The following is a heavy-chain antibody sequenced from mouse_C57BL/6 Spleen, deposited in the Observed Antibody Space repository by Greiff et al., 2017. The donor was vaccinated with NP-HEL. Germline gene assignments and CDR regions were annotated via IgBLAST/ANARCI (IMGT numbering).Heavy chain of an antibody. Sequence: QVHVKQSGAELVKPGASVKLSCKASGYTFTEYTIHWVKQRSGQGLEWIGWFYPGSGSIKYNEKFKDKATLTADKSSSTVYMELSRLTSEDSAVYFCARHEDLGRDYYAMDYWGQGTSVTVSS. J-gene: IGHJ4*01. D-gene: IGHD4-1*01. CDR3: ARHEDLGRDYYAMDY. V-gene: IGHV1-62-2*01. CDR1: GYTFTEYT. CDR2: FYPGSGSI.